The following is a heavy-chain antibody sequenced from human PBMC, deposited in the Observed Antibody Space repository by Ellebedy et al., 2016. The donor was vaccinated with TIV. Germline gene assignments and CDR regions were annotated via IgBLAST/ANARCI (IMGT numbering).Heavy chain of an antibody. J-gene: IGHJ5*02. CDR1: GDAFTGSY. Sequence: AASVKVSCKASGDAFTGSYIHWVRPAPGHGLEWMGWINPNSGDSNSAQKFQGRVALTRDASISTAYLALSRLQPDDTAVYFCARVSGAEGTWGQGTLVTVSS. D-gene: IGHD3-10*01. CDR3: ARVSGAEGT. V-gene: IGHV1-2*02. CDR2: INPNSGDS.